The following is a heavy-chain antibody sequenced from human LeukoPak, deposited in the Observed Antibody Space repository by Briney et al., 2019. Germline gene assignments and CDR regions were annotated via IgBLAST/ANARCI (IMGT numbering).Heavy chain of an antibody. CDR1: GGSISSGDYY. J-gene: IGHJ4*02. Sequence: SQTLSLTCTVSGGSISSGDYYWSWIRQPPGKGLEWIGYIYYSGSTYYNPSLKSRVTISVDTSKYQFSLKLSSVTAADTAVYYCARVVDGSGYFDYWGQGTLVTVSS. CDR3: ARVVDGSGYFDY. D-gene: IGHD3-10*01. CDR2: IYYSGST. V-gene: IGHV4-30-4*08.